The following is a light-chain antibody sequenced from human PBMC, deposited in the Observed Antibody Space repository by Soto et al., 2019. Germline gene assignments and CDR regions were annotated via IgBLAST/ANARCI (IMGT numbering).Light chain of an antibody. J-gene: IGKJ1*01. Sequence: IVLTQSPGTLSLSPEGRATLCCRASQSVSSYLAWYQQKPGQAPRLLIYDASNRATGIPARFSGSGSGTDFTLTISSLEPEDFAVYFCQQYSSWPRTFGQGTKV. V-gene: IGKV3-11*01. CDR2: DAS. CDR3: QQYSSWPRT. CDR1: QSVSSY.